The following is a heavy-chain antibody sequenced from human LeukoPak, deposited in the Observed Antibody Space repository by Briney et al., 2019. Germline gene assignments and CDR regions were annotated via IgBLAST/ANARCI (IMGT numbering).Heavy chain of an antibody. D-gene: IGHD1-26*01. J-gene: IGHJ4*02. CDR1: GFTFTNYW. CDR3: AKDIGSGSYDY. Sequence: GGSLRLSCAAAGFTFTNYWMIWVRQAPGKGLEWVANIKEDGSAEFYVDSVKGRFTLSRDNAKNSLYLQMNSLRAEDTALYYCAKDIGSGSYDYWGQGTLVTVSS. V-gene: IGHV3-7*03. CDR2: IKEDGSAE.